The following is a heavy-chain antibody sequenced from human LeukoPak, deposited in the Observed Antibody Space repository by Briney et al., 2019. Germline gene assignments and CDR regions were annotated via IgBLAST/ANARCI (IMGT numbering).Heavy chain of an antibody. CDR1: GGSFSGYY. J-gene: IGHJ4*02. Sequence: SETLSLTCAVYGGSFSGYYWSWIRQPPGKGLEWIGEINHSGSTNYNPSLKSRVTISVDTSKNQFSLKLSSVTAADTAVYYCARGDRDGYSRWGQGTLVTVSS. V-gene: IGHV4-34*01. D-gene: IGHD5-24*01. CDR2: INHSGST. CDR3: ARGDRDGYSR.